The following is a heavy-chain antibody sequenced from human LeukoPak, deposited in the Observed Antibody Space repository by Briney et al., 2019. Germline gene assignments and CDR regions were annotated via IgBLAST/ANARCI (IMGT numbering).Heavy chain of an antibody. CDR1: GYTFTGIC. Sequence: ASVTVSYKASGYTFTGICINWVRRAPGQGLEWMGWIRGYTDNTHYAKKFHGGVTLTPDRHTSTTNIELTSQKPEDHASSYCDPDGTSLTDYWGQGTLVTVSS. D-gene: IGHD1-7*01. CDR3: DPDGTSLTDY. CDR2: IRGYTDNT. J-gene: IGHJ4*02. V-gene: IGHV1-18*01.